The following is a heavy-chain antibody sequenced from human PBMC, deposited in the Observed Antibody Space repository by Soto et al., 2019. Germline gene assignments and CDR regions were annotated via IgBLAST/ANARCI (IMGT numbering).Heavy chain of an antibody. D-gene: IGHD4-4*01. CDR1: GYTFTSYY. Sequence: ASVKVSCKASGYTFTSYYMHWVRQAPGQGLEWMGIINPSGGSTSYAQKFQGRVTMNRDTSTSTVYMELGSLRSEDTAVYYCAREGVTTRWFDPWGQGTLVTVSS. J-gene: IGHJ5*02. V-gene: IGHV1-46*01. CDR2: INPSGGST. CDR3: AREGVTTRWFDP.